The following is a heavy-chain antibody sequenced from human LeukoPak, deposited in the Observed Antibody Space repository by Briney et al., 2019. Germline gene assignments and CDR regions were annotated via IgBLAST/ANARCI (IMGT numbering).Heavy chain of an antibody. Sequence: SETLSLTCNVSGRSFSSYYWSWIRQPAGKGLEWIGRIYTSGTTNYNPSLKSRVTMSIDSPKHQFSLNLNSVTAADTAIYYCARGVVTLVRGAYNWFDPWGRGILVTVSS. CDR3: ARGVVTLVRGAYNWFDP. J-gene: IGHJ5*02. D-gene: IGHD3-10*01. V-gene: IGHV4-4*07. CDR2: IYTSGTT. CDR1: GRSFSSYY.